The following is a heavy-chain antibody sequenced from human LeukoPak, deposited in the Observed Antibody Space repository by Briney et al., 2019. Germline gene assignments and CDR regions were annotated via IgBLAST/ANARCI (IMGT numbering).Heavy chain of an antibody. J-gene: IGHJ4*02. CDR3: TTRSFVGATVQRDFDY. CDR2: IKSKTDGGTT. V-gene: IGHV3-15*01. D-gene: IGHD1-26*01. Sequence: PGGSLRLSCAASGVTFSNAWMSWVRQAPGKGLEWDGRIKSKTDGGTTDYAAPVKGRFTISRDDSKNTLYLQMNSLKTEDTAVYYCTTRSFVGATVQRDFDYWGQGTLVTVSS. CDR1: GVTFSNAW.